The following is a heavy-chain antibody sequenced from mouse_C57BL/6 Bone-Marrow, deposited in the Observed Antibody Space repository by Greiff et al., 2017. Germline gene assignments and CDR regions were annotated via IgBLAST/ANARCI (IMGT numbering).Heavy chain of an antibody. Sequence: QVQLKESGAELARPGASVKLSCKASGYTFTSYGISWVKQRTGQGLEWIGEIYPRSGNTYYNEKFKGKATLTADKSSSTAYMELRSLTSEDSAVYFCARDYYGSSDDYWGQGTTLTVSS. CDR3: ARDYYGSSDDY. CDR1: GYTFTSYG. J-gene: IGHJ2*01. D-gene: IGHD1-1*01. V-gene: IGHV1-81*01. CDR2: IYPRSGNT.